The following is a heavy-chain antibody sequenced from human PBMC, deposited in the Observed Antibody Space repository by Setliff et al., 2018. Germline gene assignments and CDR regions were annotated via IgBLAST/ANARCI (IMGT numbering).Heavy chain of an antibody. CDR2: IKHDGTYT. D-gene: IGHD2-2*01. CDR3: ARDGSIEVGPGTNQELDV. V-gene: IGHV3-7*03. J-gene: IGHJ6*03. Sequence: PGGSLRLSCATSGFIFSNYWMAWVRQAPGKGLEWVATIKHDGTYTYYVDSVKGRFAVSRDNTNNSMYLQMNSLGTDDTAVYYCARDGSIEVGPGTNQELDVWGTGTTVTV. CDR1: GFIFSNYW.